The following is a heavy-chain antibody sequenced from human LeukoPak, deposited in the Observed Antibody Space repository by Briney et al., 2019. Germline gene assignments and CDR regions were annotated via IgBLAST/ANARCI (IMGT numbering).Heavy chain of an antibody. CDR2: IYYSGST. CDR3: ARGHCSGGSCYSHDY. J-gene: IGHJ4*02. Sequence: SQTLSLTCTVSGGSINSGGYYWSWIRQHPGKGLEWIGYIYYSGSTYYNPSLKSRVTISVDTSKNQFSLKLSSVTAADTAVYYCARGHCSGGSCYSHDYWGQGTLVTVSS. V-gene: IGHV4-31*03. CDR1: GGSINSGGYY. D-gene: IGHD2-15*01.